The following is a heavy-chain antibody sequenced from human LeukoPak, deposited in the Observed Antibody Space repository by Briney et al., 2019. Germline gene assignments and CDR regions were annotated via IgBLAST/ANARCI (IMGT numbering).Heavy chain of an antibody. CDR2: INPSGGST. J-gene: IGHJ4*02. D-gene: IGHD3-22*01. CDR3: ARDFPIHDSSGPN. Sequence: ASVKVSCKASGYTFTGYYMHWVRQAPGQGLEWMGIINPSGGSTSYAQKFQGRVTMTRDTSTSTVYMELSSLRSEDTAVYYCARDFPIHDSSGPNWGQGTLATVSS. V-gene: IGHV1-46*01. CDR1: GYTFTGYY.